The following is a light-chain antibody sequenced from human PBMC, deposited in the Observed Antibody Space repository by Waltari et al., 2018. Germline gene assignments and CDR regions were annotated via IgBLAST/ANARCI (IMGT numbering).Light chain of an antibody. CDR1: RGHSSYA. J-gene: IGLJ2*01. V-gene: IGLV4-69*01. Sequence: QLVLTQSPSASASLGASVKLTCTLSRGHSSYAIARHQQQPEKGPRYLMKVNSDGSHKKGDGIPDRFSGSSSGTERYLTISSLQSEDEADYYCQTWGTGIQVFGGGTKLTVL. CDR2: VNSDGSH. CDR3: QTWGTGIQV.